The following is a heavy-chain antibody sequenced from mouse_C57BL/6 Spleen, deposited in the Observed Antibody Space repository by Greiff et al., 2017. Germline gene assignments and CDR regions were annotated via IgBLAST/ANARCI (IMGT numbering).Heavy chain of an antibody. CDR1: GYTFTSYW. D-gene: IGHD1-1*01. CDR2: IYPGSGST. J-gene: IGHJ3*01. CDR3: ARGRDYYGSSYGFAY. V-gene: IGHV1-55*01. Sequence: QVQLQQPGAELVKPGASVKMSCKASGYTFTSYWITWVKQRPGQGLEWIGDIYPGSGSTNYNEKFKSKATLTVDTSSSTAYMQLSSLTSEDSAVYYCARGRDYYGSSYGFAYWGQGTLVTVSA.